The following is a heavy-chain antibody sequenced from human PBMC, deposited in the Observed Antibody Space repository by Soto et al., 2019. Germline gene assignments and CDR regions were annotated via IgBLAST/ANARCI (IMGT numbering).Heavy chain of an antibody. J-gene: IGHJ6*02. CDR3: ARDPAGYSYGYPYYYYYYGMDV. CDR1: GGTFSSYA. D-gene: IGHD5-18*01. Sequence: SVKVSCKASGGTFSSYAISWVRQAPGQGLEWMGGITPIFGTANYAQKFQGRVTITADESTSTAYMELSSLRSEDTAVYYCARDPAGYSYGYPYYYYYYGMDVWGQGTTVTVSS. CDR2: ITPIFGTA. V-gene: IGHV1-69*13.